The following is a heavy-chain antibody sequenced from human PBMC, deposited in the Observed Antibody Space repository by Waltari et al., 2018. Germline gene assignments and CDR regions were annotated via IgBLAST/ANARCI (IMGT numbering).Heavy chain of an antibody. CDR1: GFTFSNFG. J-gene: IGHJ4*02. Sequence: QVNLVESGGGVVQPGGSLRLSCATSGFTFSNFGMHWVRQAPGKGVGWVALIWFDGRVKFYADSVRGRFTISRDNSARTLYLDMDSLRLDDTAMYYCAKDAFGNTYLDFWGQGTLVTVSS. D-gene: IGHD2-2*02. CDR2: IWFDGRVK. V-gene: IGHV3-30*02. CDR3: AKDAFGNTYLDF.